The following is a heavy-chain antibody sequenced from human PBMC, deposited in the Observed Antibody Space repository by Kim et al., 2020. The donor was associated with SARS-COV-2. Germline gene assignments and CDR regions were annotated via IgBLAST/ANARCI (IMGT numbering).Heavy chain of an antibody. J-gene: IGHJ5*02. V-gene: IGHV4-31*11. CDR2: MHYTGST. CDR3: ARALSPDYREYVFDP. D-gene: IGHD4-17*01. Sequence: SETLSLTCAVSGGSVSSGGHYLGWIRQHPGKGLEWIGYMHYTGSTEYNPSLKSRLTMSVDTSKNQFSLKLSSVTAADTAVYYCARALSPDYREYVFDPWG. CDR1: GGSVSSGGHY.